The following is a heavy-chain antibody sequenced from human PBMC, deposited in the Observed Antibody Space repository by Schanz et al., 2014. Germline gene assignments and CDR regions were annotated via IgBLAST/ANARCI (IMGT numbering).Heavy chain of an antibody. V-gene: IGHV3-23*04. CDR2: ISGSGGST. CDR3: AKDHAGSDILTALGN. CDR1: GFTFSRYA. Sequence: EVQLVESGGALVQPGGSLRLSCAASGFTFSRYAMHWVRQAPGKGLEWVSGISGSGGSTYDADSVKGRFTISRDNSKNTLYLQMNSLRAEDTAVYYCAKDHAGSDILTALGNWGQGTLVTVSS. D-gene: IGHD3-9*01. J-gene: IGHJ4*02.